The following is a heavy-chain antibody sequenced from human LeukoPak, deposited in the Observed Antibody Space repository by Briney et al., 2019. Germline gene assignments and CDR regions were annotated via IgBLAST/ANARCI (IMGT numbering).Heavy chain of an antibody. D-gene: IGHD2-15*01. CDR3: ARSPAIRYCSGGSCCLFDY. V-gene: IGHV1-2*02. J-gene: IGHJ4*02. Sequence: ASVKVSCKASGYTFTGYYMHWVRQAPGQGLEWMGWINPNSGGTNYEQKFQGRVTMTRDTYISTAYMELSRLLSDDTAVYYCARSPAIRYCSGGSCCLFDYWGQGTLVTVSS. CDR1: GYTFTGYY. CDR2: INPNSGGT.